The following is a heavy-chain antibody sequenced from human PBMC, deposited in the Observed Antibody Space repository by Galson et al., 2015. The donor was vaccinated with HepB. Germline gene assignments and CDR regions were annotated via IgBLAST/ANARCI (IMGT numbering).Heavy chain of an antibody. J-gene: IGHJ5*02. D-gene: IGHD3-3*01. CDR2: ITGSDSRT. CDR3: AKDRGLYDSWSGYLNWFDP. Sequence: SLRLSCAASGFTFNTYAMTWVRQAPRKGLEWVSTITGSDSRTYYADSVKGRFTIPRDNSKNTLYLQMNSLRAEDTAVYYCAKDRGLYDSWSGYLNWFDPWGQGTLVTVSS. V-gene: IGHV3-23*01. CDR1: GFTFNTYA.